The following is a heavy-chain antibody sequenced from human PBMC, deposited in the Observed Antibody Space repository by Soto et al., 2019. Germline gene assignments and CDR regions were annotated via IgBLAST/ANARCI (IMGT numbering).Heavy chain of an antibody. J-gene: IGHJ4*02. CDR3: ARGLPAFYYFDY. V-gene: IGHV3-23*01. Sequence: GGSLRLSCAASGFTFSSFAMSWVRQAPGKGLDWVSAISGSGGSTYSADSVKGRFTISRDNSKNQFSLKLSSVTAADTAVYYCARGLPAFYYFDYWGQGTLVTVSS. CDR1: GFTFSSFA. CDR2: ISGSGGST.